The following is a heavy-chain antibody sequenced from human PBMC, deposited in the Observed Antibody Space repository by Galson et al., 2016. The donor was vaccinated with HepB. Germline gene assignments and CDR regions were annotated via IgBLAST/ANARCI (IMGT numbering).Heavy chain of an antibody. CDR1: GGAFSRHS. D-gene: IGHD5-12*01. J-gene: IGHJ4*02. V-gene: IGHV1-69*13. CDR3: ARMGGYSGFDVFDS. Sequence: SVKVSCKASGGAFSRHSINWVRQAPGQGLEWMGGITPVFGIVDYAQKFRGRVAITADESASKGYMELSSLRSEDTAVYFCARMGGYSGFDVFDSWGQGTLITVSS. CDR2: ITPVFGIV.